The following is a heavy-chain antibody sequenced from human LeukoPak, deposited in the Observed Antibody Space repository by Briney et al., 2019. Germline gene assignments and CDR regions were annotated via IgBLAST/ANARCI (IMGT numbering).Heavy chain of an antibody. V-gene: IGHV3-7*01. D-gene: IGHD3-3*01. J-gene: IGHJ5*02. Sequence: GGSLRLSCAASGFTFSNYWMSWVRQAPGKGLEWVANIKQDGSEKYYVDSVRGRFTISRDNAKNSLYLQMNSLRAEDTAVYYCARGLRFLEWLSLEYNWFDPWGQGTLVTVSS. CDR2: IKQDGSEK. CDR1: GFTFSNYW. CDR3: ARGLRFLEWLSLEYNWFDP.